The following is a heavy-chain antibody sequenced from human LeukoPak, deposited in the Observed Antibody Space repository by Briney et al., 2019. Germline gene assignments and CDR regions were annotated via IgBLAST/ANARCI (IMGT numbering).Heavy chain of an antibody. CDR3: ARDIMVRGVLTPTSHMDV. J-gene: IGHJ6*03. D-gene: IGHD3-10*01. CDR1: GGSISSYY. V-gene: IGHV4-4*07. CDR2: IYTSGST. Sequence: SETLSLTCTVSGGSISSYYWSWIRQPAGKGLEWIGRIYTSGSTNYNPSLKSRVTISVDKSKNQFSLKLNSVTAADTAVYYCARDIMVRGVLTPTSHMDVWGKGTTVTVSS.